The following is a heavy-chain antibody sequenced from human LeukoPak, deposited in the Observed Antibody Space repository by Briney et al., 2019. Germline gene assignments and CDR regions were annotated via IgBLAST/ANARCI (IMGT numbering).Heavy chain of an antibody. CDR2: INRDGSEK. J-gene: IGHJ6*04. V-gene: IGHV3-7*01. CDR3: ARGRGVGV. Sequence: GGSLRLSCAASGFTFTYYWMTWVRQAPGEGLEWVANINRDGSEKYYVDSVKGRFTISRDNAKNSLYLQMNSLRAEDTAVFYCARGRGVGVWGKGTTVTVSS. CDR1: GFTFTYYW. D-gene: IGHD5-12*01.